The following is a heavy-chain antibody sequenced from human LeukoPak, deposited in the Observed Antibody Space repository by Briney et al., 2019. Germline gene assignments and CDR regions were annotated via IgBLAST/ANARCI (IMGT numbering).Heavy chain of an antibody. Sequence: GASVKVSYKASGYTFTSYGISWVRQAPGQGLEWMGWINTKTGTPTYAQGFTGRFVFSLDISVTTAYLQISNLKAEDTAFYYCARRSPSADAFDIWGQGTMVTVSS. CDR1: GYTFTSYG. CDR2: INTKTGTP. CDR3: ARRSPSADAFDI. V-gene: IGHV7-4-1*02. J-gene: IGHJ3*02.